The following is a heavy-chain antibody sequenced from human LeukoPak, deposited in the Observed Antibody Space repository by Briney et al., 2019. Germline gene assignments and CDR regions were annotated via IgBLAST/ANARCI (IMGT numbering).Heavy chain of an antibody. Sequence: GGSLRLSCAASGFTFSNYWMHWVRQAPGKGLVWVSRIKSDGSRTDYADSVKGRFTISRDNAKNTLYLQMNSLRAEDTAVYYCARELPFDYWGQGALVTVSS. V-gene: IGHV3-74*01. CDR3: ARELPFDY. D-gene: IGHD2-15*01. J-gene: IGHJ4*02. CDR2: IKSDGSRT. CDR1: GFTFSNYW.